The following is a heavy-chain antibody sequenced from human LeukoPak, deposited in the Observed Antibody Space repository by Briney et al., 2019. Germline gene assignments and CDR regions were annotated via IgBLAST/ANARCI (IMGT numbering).Heavy chain of an antibody. V-gene: IGHV3-23*01. D-gene: IGHD3-22*01. CDR3: ARNPYDSSGYKAPYWHFDL. CDR1: GLPFSSFA. Sequence: GGPLRLSVAAPGLPFSSFALSWVPQPPGKGLEWVSPIAGSGRYTYYADSVKGRFTISRDNSKNTLYLQMNSLRAEDTAVYYCARNPYDSSGYKAPYWHFDLWGRGTLVTVSS. J-gene: IGHJ2*01. CDR2: IAGSGRYT.